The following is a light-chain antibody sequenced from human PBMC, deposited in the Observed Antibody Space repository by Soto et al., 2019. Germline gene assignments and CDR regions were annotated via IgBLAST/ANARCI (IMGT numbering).Light chain of an antibody. V-gene: IGKV3D-15*01. J-gene: IGKJ4*01. Sequence: ETVMTQSPATLSVSPGDRATLSCSASQSVSYNLAWYQQKPGQAPRLLIYDASTRATGIPARFSGSASGTEFTFTISSLLSEDFAVYYCQQYNNWPLTFGGGTKVEMK. CDR2: DAS. CDR3: QQYNNWPLT. CDR1: QSVSYN.